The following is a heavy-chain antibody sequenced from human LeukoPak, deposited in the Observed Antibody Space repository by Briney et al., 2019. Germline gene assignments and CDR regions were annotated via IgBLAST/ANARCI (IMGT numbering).Heavy chain of an antibody. CDR3: ARVAYTVDAFDI. V-gene: IGHV4-59*01. J-gene: IGHJ3*02. CDR1: GGSISSYY. D-gene: IGHD4-11*01. CDR2: IYYSGST. Sequence: SETLSLTCTVSGGSISSYYWSWIRQPPGKGLEWIGYIYYSGSTNYNPSLKSRVTISVDTSKNQFSLKLSSVTAADTAVHYCARVAYTVDAFDIWGQGTMVTVSS.